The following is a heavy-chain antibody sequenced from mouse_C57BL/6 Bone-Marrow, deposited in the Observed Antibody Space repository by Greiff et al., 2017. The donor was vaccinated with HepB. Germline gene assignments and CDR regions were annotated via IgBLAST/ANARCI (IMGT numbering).Heavy chain of an antibody. J-gene: IGHJ3*01. CDR2: IDPSDSYT. Sequence: QVQLKQPGAELVRPGTSVKLSCKASGYTFTSYWMHWVKQRPGQGLEWIGVIDPSDSYTNYNQKFKGKATLTVDTSSSTAYMQLSSLTSEDSAVYYFARAVLTYWGQGTLVTVSA. V-gene: IGHV1-59*01. CDR3: ARAVLTY. CDR1: GYTFTSYW.